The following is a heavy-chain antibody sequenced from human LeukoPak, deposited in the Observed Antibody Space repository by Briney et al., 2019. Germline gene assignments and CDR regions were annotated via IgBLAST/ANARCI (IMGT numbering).Heavy chain of an antibody. Sequence: QTGGSLRLSCAASEFTFSIYWMSWVRQAPGKGLEWVANIQENGNEKSYVDSVKGRFTISRDNAKNSLYLQMNSLRAEDTAVYYCAELGITMIGGVWGKGTTVTISS. J-gene: IGHJ6*04. CDR2: IQENGNEK. CDR1: EFTFSIYW. CDR3: AELGITMIGGV. D-gene: IGHD3-10*02. V-gene: IGHV3-7*01.